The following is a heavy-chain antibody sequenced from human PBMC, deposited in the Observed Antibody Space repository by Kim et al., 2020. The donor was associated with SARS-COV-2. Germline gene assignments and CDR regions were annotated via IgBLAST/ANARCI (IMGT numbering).Heavy chain of an antibody. J-gene: IGHJ4*02. CDR2: INPGGGST. V-gene: IGHV1-46*01. CDR3: ARDETRTTVTPRGDFGY. Sequence: ASVKVSCKASGYTFTIYYIHWVRQALGQGLEWMGIINPGGGSTIYAQKFQGRVTMTRDTSTGTVYMELSSLSSEDTAVYFCARDETRTTVTPRGDFGYWGQGTLVTVSS. CDR1: GYTFTIYY. D-gene: IGHD4-17*01.